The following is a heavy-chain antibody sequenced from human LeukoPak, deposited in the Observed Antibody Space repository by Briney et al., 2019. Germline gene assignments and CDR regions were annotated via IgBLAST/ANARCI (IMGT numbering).Heavy chain of an antibody. D-gene: IGHD2-2*01. J-gene: IGHJ4*02. CDR2: IYYTGHT. CDR3: ARLLPSAMGGDY. CDR1: GASISSSTYY. V-gene: IGHV4-39*01. Sequence: SETLSLTCTVSGASISSSTYYWGWIRQPPGKGLERIGSIYYTGHTYYSPSLKSRLTISVDASKNQFSLKLSSVTAADTAMYYCARLLPSAMGGDYWGQGTLVTVSS.